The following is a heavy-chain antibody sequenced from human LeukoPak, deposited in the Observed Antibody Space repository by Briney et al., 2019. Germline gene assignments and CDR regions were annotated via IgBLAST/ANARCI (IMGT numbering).Heavy chain of an antibody. CDR2: INPSGGIT. V-gene: IGHV1-46*01. J-gene: IGHJ6*02. CDR3: ARSDVMELDYDFWSGIEYGMDV. CDR1: GYTFTSYY. Sequence: GASVKVSCKASGYTFTSYYMHWVRQAPGQGLEWMGIINPSGGITSYAQKFQGRVTMTRDTSTSTVYMELSSLRSEDTAVYYCARSDVMELDYDFWSGIEYGMDVWGQGTTVTVSS. D-gene: IGHD3-3*01.